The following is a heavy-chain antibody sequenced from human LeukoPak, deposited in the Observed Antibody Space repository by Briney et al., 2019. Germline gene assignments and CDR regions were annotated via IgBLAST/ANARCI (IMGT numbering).Heavy chain of an antibody. D-gene: IGHD2-15*01. Sequence: PSETLSLTCTVSGASLARDMYHWGWVRQSPGKGLEWLGTIYYDGSTFYSPSFKGRVTISINASKKQLSLNLASVTAADTAVYYCARRGDAWQILYSFDVWGQGTAVIVSS. CDR2: IYYDGST. J-gene: IGHJ3*01. CDR3: ARRGDAWQILYSFDV. V-gene: IGHV4-39*01. CDR1: GASLARDMYH.